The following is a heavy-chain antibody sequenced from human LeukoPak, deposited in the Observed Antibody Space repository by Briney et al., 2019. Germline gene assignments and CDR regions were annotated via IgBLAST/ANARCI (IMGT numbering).Heavy chain of an antibody. J-gene: IGHJ4*02. CDR2: IGNNGGGI. D-gene: IGHD7-27*01. CDR3: AIDPNWGTHS. V-gene: IGHV3-23*01. Sequence: GGSLRLSCAASGFTFSTYTMYWVHHPPGKRLEWVSIIGNNGGGIHYADSVKGRFTISRDNFKNALYLQMNSLRVEDTAVYYCAIDPNWGTHSWGQGVLVTVSS. CDR1: GFTFSTYT.